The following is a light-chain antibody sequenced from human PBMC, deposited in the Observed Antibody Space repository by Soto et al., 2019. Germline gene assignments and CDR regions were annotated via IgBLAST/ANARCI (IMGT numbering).Light chain of an antibody. V-gene: IGKV1-5*01. CDR3: QQYSDYIT. J-gene: IGKJ5*01. CDR1: QSISSW. CDR2: ATS. Sequence: DIQISQSPSTLSASVGDRVTITCRASQSISSWLAWYQQKPGKAPKLLIYATSTLESGVPSRFSGSGSETEFTLTVSSLQPADSATYYCQQYSDYITCGQGTRL.